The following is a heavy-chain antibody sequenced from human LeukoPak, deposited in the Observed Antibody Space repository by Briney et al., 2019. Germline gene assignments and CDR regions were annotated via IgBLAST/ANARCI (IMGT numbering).Heavy chain of an antibody. D-gene: IGHD5-24*01. CDR3: ARDRQKWLGRGYFDY. J-gene: IGHJ4*02. CDR2: IDSDGSGT. V-gene: IGHV3-74*01. CDR1: GFTFSSYW. Sequence: GGSLRLSCAASGFTFSSYWMPWVRQAPGKGLGWVSRIDSDGSGTTYADSVKGRFTISRDNAKNSLYLQMTSLRAEDTAVYYCARDRQKWLGRGYFDYWGQGTLVTVSS.